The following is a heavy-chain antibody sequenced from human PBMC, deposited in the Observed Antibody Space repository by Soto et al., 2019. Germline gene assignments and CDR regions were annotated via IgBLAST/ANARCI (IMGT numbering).Heavy chain of an antibody. J-gene: IGHJ4*02. CDR3: AKDQGSL. CDR2: IRWNSGSI. Sequence: EVQLVESGGGLVQPGRSLRLSCAASGFTFDDYAMHWVRQAPGKGLEWVSGIRWNSGSIGYADSVKGRFTISRDNAKNSLYLQMNSLRAEDTALYYCAKDQGSLWGQGTLVTVSS. V-gene: IGHV3-9*01. CDR1: GFTFDDYA.